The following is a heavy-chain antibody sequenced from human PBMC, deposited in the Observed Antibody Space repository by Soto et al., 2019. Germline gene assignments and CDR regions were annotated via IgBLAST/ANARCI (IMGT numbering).Heavy chain of an antibody. J-gene: IGHJ4*01. Sequence: GGSLRLSCAASGFTLRTYTMNWVRQAPGKGLEWVSSISISSSDRYYADSVRGRFTISRDNAKNALYLQMNNLRADDTAVYFCVRGMNPLFGGQGTLVTVPS. CDR3: VRGMNPLF. CDR2: ISISSSDR. V-gene: IGHV3-21*06. CDR1: GFTLRTYT.